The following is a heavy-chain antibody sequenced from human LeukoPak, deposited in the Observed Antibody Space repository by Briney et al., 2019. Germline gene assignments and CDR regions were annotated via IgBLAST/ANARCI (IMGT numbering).Heavy chain of an antibody. CDR2: IYYSGST. CDR1: GGSISSGGYY. J-gene: IGHJ4*02. CDR3: ARDYRGWYYFDY. V-gene: IGHV4-61*08. D-gene: IGHD6-19*01. Sequence: SETLSLTCTVSGGSISSGGYYWSWIRQHPGKGLEWIGYIYYSGSTNYNPSLKSRVTISLDTSKNQFSLKLSSVTAADTAVYYCARDYRGWYYFDYWGQGTLVTVSS.